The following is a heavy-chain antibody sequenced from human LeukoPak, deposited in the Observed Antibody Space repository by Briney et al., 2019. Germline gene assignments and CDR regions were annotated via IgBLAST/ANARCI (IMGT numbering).Heavy chain of an antibody. Sequence: PGGSLRLSCAASGFTFSSYWMSWVRQAPGKGLEWVANIKQDGSEKYYVDSVKGRLTISRDNAKNSLYLQMNSLRAEDTAVYYCARNSKRGDLDYWGQGTLVTVSS. CDR3: ARNSKRGDLDY. CDR1: GFTFSSYW. CDR2: IKQDGSEK. D-gene: IGHD4-17*01. V-gene: IGHV3-7*01. J-gene: IGHJ4*02.